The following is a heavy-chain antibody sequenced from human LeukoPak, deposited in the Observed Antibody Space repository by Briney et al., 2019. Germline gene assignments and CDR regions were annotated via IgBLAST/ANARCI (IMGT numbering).Heavy chain of an antibody. Sequence: SETLSLTCAVYGGSFSGYYWSWIRQPPGKGLEWIGEINHSGSTNYNPSLKSRVTISVDTSKNQFSLKLSSVTAADTAVYYCARGRSYGDPTAFRPYYFDYWGQGTLVTVSS. CDR2: INHSGST. CDR1: GGSFSGYY. CDR3: ARGRSYGDPTAFRPYYFDY. V-gene: IGHV4-34*01. D-gene: IGHD4-17*01. J-gene: IGHJ4*02.